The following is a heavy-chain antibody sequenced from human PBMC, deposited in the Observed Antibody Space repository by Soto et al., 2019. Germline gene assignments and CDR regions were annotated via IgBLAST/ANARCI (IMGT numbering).Heavy chain of an antibody. Sequence: GALRLSCEASGFIFSNYWMHWVRQTPGTGLVWVSRISNDGSITNYADSVKGRFTISRDNAKNTLYLQMNSLRAEDTAVYYCAKDLTWNQADYWGQGALVTVSS. CDR2: ISNDGSIT. CDR1: GFIFSNYW. J-gene: IGHJ4*02. CDR3: AKDLTWNQADY. D-gene: IGHD1-1*01. V-gene: IGHV3-74*01.